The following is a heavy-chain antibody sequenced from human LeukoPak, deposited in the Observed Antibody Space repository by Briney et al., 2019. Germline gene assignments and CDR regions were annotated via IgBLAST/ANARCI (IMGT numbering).Heavy chain of an antibody. D-gene: IGHD4-17*01. CDR2: IDYSGST. V-gene: IGHV4-59*01. Sequence: PSETLSLTCTVSGGSISSYYWHWIRQPPGKGLEWIGYIDYSGSTNYNPSLKSRGTISVGASENQFSLKLSSVTAADTALYYCASAGSGDYVDYWGQGTLVTVSS. CDR1: GGSISSYY. J-gene: IGHJ4*02. CDR3: ASAGSGDYVDY.